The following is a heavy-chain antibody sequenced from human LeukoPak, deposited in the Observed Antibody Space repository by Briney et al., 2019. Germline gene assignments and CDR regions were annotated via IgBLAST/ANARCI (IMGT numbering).Heavy chain of an antibody. V-gene: IGHV4-39*07. CDR2: IYYSGST. D-gene: IGHD6-19*01. J-gene: IGHJ4*02. CDR1: GGSISSSSYY. CDR3: ARVRVAVADY. Sequence: SETLSLTCTVSGGSISSSSYYWGWIRQPPGKGLEWIGSIYYSGSTYYNPSLKSRVTISVDTSKNQFSLKLSSVTAADTAVYYCARVRVAVADYWGQGTLVTVSS.